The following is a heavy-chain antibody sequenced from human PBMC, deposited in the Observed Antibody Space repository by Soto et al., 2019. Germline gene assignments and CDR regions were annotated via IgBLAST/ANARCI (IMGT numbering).Heavy chain of an antibody. J-gene: IGHJ4*02. Sequence: QVQLVQSGAEVRRPGASVKVSCKASGYSFTSLHFNWVRQATGQGLEWIGWMNPHSGETGYAQRFQGRVNMTRDISLSTAYMELRSLTSHDTAVYFWARGSPEPVDHWGQGTLVTVSS. CDR2: MNPHSGET. CDR3: ARGSPEPVDH. V-gene: IGHV1-8*01. D-gene: IGHD1-26*01. CDR1: GYSFTSLH.